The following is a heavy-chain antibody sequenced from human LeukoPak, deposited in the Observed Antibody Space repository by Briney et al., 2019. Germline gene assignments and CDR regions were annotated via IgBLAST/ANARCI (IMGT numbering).Heavy chain of an antibody. Sequence: PSETLSLTCTVSGGSISSSSYYWGWIRQPPGRGLEWIGSIYYSGSTYYNPSLKSRVTISVDTSKNQFSLKLSSVTAADTAVYYYARVSLRYFDWLSLNWFDPWGQGTLVTVSS. V-gene: IGHV4-39*01. J-gene: IGHJ5*02. D-gene: IGHD3-9*01. CDR3: ARVSLRYFDWLSLNWFDP. CDR2: IYYSGST. CDR1: GGSISSSSYY.